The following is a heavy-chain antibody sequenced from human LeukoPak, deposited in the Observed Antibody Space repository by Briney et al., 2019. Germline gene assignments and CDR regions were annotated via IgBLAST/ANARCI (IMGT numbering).Heavy chain of an antibody. CDR1: GYTFTGYY. J-gene: IGHJ5*02. CDR2: INPNSGGT. D-gene: IGHD2-2*01. V-gene: IGHV1-2*02. Sequence: ASVKVSCKASGYTFTGYYMHWVRQAPGQGLEWMGWINPNSGGTNYAQKFQGRVTMTRDTSISTAYMELSSLRSEDTAVYYCARGRQYQRSGWFDPWGQGTLVTVSS. CDR3: ARGRQYQRSGWFDP.